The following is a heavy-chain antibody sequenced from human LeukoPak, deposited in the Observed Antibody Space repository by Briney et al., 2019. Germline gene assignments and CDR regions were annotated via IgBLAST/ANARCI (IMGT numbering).Heavy chain of an antibody. Sequence: GGSLRLSCAASGFTFSSYWMNWVRQAPGKGLEWVANIKQDGSEKYYVDSVKGRFTISRDNAKNSLYLQMNSLRAEDTAVYYCARDEGGKWELLGREGNWGQGTQVTVSS. CDR2: IKQDGSEK. V-gene: IGHV3-7*01. J-gene: IGHJ4*02. CDR3: ARDEGGKWELLGREGN. CDR1: GFTFSSYW. D-gene: IGHD1-26*01.